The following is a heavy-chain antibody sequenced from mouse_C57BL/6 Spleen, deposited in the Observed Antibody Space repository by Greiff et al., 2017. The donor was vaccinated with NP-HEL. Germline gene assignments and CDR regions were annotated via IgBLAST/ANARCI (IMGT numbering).Heavy chain of an antibody. CDR2: IDPETGGT. Sequence: QVQLKESGAELVRPGASVTLSCKASGYTFTDYEMHWVKQTPVHGLEWIGAIDPETGGTAYNQKFKGKAILTADKSSSTAYMELRSLTSEDSAVYYCTRDDYDGYYAMDYWGQGTSVTVSS. J-gene: IGHJ4*01. CDR1: GYTFTDYE. D-gene: IGHD2-4*01. CDR3: TRDDYDGYYAMDY. V-gene: IGHV1-15*01.